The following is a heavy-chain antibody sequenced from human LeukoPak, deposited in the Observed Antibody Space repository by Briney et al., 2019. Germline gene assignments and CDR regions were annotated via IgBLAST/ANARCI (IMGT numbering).Heavy chain of an antibody. Sequence: GGSLRLSCAASGFTFDDYTMHWVRQAPGKGLERVSLISWNGVSTYYVDSVKGRFTISRDSSKKSLYLQMNSLRTEDTALYYCVKERGSSGYFDYWGQGTLVTVSS. CDR1: GFTFDDYT. CDR3: VKERGSSGYFDY. J-gene: IGHJ4*02. CDR2: ISWNGVST. V-gene: IGHV3-43*01. D-gene: IGHD6-6*01.